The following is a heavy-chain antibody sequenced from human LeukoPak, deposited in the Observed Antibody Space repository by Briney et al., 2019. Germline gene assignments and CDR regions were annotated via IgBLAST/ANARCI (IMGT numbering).Heavy chain of an antibody. D-gene: IGHD1-26*01. CDR2: INPNNGGT. CDR3: ARGYALYSGRYIDFDY. J-gene: IGHJ4*02. CDR1: GYTFTGHY. Sequence: AAGKVSCKASGYTFTGHYMHWVRQAPGQGLEWMGWINPNNGGTNYAQKFQGRVTMTRDTSISTAYMELSRLRSDDTAVYYCARGYALYSGRYIDFDYWGQGTLVTVS. V-gene: IGHV1-2*02.